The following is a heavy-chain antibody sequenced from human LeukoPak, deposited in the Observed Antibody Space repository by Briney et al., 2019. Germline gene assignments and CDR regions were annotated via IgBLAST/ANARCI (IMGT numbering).Heavy chain of an antibody. CDR3: ASSRVYYDSSGWTYGMDV. J-gene: IGHJ6*02. D-gene: IGHD3-22*01. V-gene: IGHV4-34*01. CDR1: GGSFSGYY. Sequence: SETLSLTCAIYGGSFSGYYWSWVRQPPGKGLVWIGEINDSGTTSYNPSLKSRVTVSLDTSKNQFSLKLSSVTAADTAVYYCASSRVYYDSSGWTYGMDVWGQGTTVTVSS. CDR2: INDSGTT.